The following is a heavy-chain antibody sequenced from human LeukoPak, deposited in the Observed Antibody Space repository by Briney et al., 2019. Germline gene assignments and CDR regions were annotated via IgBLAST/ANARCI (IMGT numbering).Heavy chain of an antibody. D-gene: IGHD2-2*03. CDR1: GFTFSNYW. Sequence: GGSLRLSCAASGFTFSNYWMHWVRQAPGKGLEWVSYISSSSSTISYADSVKGRFTISRDNAKNSLFLQMNSLRAEDTAVYYCASVGHCTSSSCPYYFDYWGQGTLVTVSS. CDR2: ISSSSSTI. J-gene: IGHJ4*02. V-gene: IGHV3-48*01. CDR3: ASVGHCTSSSCPYYFDY.